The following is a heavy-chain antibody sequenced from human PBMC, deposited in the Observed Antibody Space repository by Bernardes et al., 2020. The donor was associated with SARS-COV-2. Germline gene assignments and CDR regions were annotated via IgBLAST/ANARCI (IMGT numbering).Heavy chain of an antibody. V-gene: IGHV3-53*01. CDR2: IYRDDTT. D-gene: IGHD1-26*01. Sequence: GSLRLSCAASGFTVSGSYMTWVRQAPGKGLECVSLIYRDDTTYYADSVNGRFTISRDNSKSTLYLQMNSLRAEDTAVYYCARGGSAFSGSYYSSYFDYWGRGTLVTVSS. CDR1: GFTVSGSY. J-gene: IGHJ4*02. CDR3: ARGGSAFSGSYYSSYFDY.